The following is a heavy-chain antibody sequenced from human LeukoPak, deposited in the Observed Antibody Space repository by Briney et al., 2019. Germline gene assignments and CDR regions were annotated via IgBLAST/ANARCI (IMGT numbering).Heavy chain of an antibody. CDR3: ARENDFSYFDY. Sequence: PSETLSLTCTVSGGSISSDSYYWGWIRQPPGKGLEWIGSVYYSGSTYYNPSLKSRVTISVDTSKNQFSLKLSSVTAADTAVYYCARENDFSYFDYWGQGTLVTVSS. D-gene: IGHD3-3*01. V-gene: IGHV4-39*07. CDR2: VYYSGST. CDR1: GGSISSDSYY. J-gene: IGHJ4*02.